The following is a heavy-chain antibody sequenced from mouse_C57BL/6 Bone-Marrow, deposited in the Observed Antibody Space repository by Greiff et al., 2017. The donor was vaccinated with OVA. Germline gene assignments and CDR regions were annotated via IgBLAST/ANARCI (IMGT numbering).Heavy chain of an antibody. CDR2: LYPRSGNT. V-gene: IGHV1-81*01. J-gene: IGHJ4*01. CDR3: ASCYYGSSYDYYAMDY. Sequence: QVQLQESGAELARPGASVKLSCKASGYTFTSYGISWVKQRTGQGLEWIGELYPRSGNTYYNEKFKGKATLPADKSSSTAYMELRSLTSEDSAVYFCASCYYGSSYDYYAMDYWGQGTSVTVSS. CDR1: GYTFTSYG. D-gene: IGHD1-1*01.